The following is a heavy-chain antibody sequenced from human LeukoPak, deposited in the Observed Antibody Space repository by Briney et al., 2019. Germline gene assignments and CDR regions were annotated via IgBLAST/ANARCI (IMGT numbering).Heavy chain of an antibody. CDR3: ARGSYGDYEY. CDR2: IDPSSTYM. D-gene: IGHD4-17*01. Sequence: PGGSLRLSCSASGFTFSSYTMNWVRQAPGKGLEWVSSIDPSSTYMYHADSVKGRLTISRDSAKSSLYLQMSSLRVEDTAVYFCARGSYGDYEYWGQGTLVTVSS. J-gene: IGHJ4*02. CDR1: GFTFSSYT. V-gene: IGHV3-21*01.